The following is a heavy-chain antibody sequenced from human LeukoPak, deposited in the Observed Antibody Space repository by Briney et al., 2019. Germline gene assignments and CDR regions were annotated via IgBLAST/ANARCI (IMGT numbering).Heavy chain of an antibody. Sequence: QPGGSLRLSCAASGFTFSSYAMSWVRQAPGKGLEWVSGISWNSGSIGYADSVKGRFTISRDNAKNSLYLQMNSLRAEDTALYYCAKVTRSGYEGPSDYWGQGTLVTVSS. D-gene: IGHD5-12*01. J-gene: IGHJ4*02. CDR1: GFTFSSYA. CDR2: ISWNSGSI. CDR3: AKVTRSGYEGPSDY. V-gene: IGHV3-9*01.